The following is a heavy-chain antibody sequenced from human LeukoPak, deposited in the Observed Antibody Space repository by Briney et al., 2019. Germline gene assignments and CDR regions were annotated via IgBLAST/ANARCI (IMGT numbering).Heavy chain of an antibody. CDR2: INHSGST. V-gene: IGHV4-34*01. D-gene: IGHD1-26*01. CDR1: GGSFSGYY. J-gene: IGHJ6*02. CDR3: AREQGGYYYYYGMDV. Sequence: SETLSLTCAVYGGSFSGYYWSWIRQPPGKGLEWIGEINHSGSTNYNPSLKSRVTISVDTSKNQFSLKLRSVTAADTAVYYCAREQGGYYYYYGMDVWGQGTTVTVSS.